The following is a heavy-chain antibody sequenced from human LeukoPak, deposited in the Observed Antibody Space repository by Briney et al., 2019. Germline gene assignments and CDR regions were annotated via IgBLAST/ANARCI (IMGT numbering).Heavy chain of an antibody. CDR1: GGSISSGDYY. CDR2: IYHSGST. V-gene: IGHV4-30-2*01. Sequence: SETLSLTCTVSGGSISSGDYYWSWIRQPPGKGLEWIGYIYHSGSTYYNPSLKSRVTISVDRSKNQFSLKLSSVTAADTAVYYCARVSDGSGSFDYWGQGTLVTVSS. J-gene: IGHJ4*02. D-gene: IGHD3-10*01. CDR3: ARVSDGSGSFDY.